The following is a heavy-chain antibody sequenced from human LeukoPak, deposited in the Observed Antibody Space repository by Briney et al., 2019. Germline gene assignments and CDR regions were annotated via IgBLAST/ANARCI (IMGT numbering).Heavy chain of an antibody. Sequence: PSETLSLTRTVSGGSISSYYWSWIRHPPGKGLECIGYIYYSGSTNYNPSLKSRVTISVDTSKNQFSLRLSSVTAADTAVYYCARHGGSYSFDYWGQGTLVTVSS. CDR1: GGSISSYY. D-gene: IGHD1-26*01. CDR3: ARHGGSYSFDY. J-gene: IGHJ4*02. CDR2: IYYSGST. V-gene: IGHV4-59*08.